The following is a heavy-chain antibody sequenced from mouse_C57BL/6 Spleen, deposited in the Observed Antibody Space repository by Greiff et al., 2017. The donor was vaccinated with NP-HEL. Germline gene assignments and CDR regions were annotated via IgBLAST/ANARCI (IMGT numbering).Heavy chain of an antibody. CDR2: IDPSDSYP. V-gene: IGHV1-59*01. D-gene: IGHD1-1*01. CDR3: ARKITTVVATNYAMDY. J-gene: IGHJ4*01. CDR1: GYTFTSYW. Sequence: VQLQQPGAELVRPGTSVKLSCKASGYTFTSYWMHWVKQRPGQGLEWIGVIDPSDSYPNYNQKLKGKATLTVDPSSSTAYMQLSSLTSEDSAVYYCARKITTVVATNYAMDYWGQGTSVTVSS.